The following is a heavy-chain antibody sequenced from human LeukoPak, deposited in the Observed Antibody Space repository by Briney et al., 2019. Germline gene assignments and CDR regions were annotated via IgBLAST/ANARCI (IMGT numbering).Heavy chain of an antibody. CDR2: INHSGST. Sequence: SETLSLTCAVYGGSFSGYYWSWIRQPPGKGLEWIGEINHSGSTNYNPSLKSRVTISVDTSKNQFSLKLSSVTAADTAVYYCARGVATAAADALDHWGQGTLVTVSS. CDR3: ARGVATAAADALDH. J-gene: IGHJ4*02. V-gene: IGHV4-34*01. D-gene: IGHD6-13*01. CDR1: GGSFSGYY.